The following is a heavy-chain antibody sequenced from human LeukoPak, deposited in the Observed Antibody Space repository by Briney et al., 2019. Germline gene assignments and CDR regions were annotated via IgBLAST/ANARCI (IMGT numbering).Heavy chain of an antibody. J-gene: IGHJ4*02. D-gene: IGHD3-22*01. CDR1: GGSISSGSYY. CDR3: ARNLYDDSGSMGIYTFDN. V-gene: IGHV4-61*02. Sequence: SETLSLTCTVSGGSISSGSYYWSWIRQPAGKGLEWIGRIYTSGSTNYNPSLKSRVTISVDTSKNQFSLKLSSVTAADTAVYYCARNLYDDSGSMGIYTFDNWGQGTLVTVSS. CDR2: IYTSGST.